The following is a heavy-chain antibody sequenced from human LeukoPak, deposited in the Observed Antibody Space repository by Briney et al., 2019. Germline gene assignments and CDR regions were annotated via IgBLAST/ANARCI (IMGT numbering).Heavy chain of an antibody. CDR1: GFTFSSYA. CDR2: ISGSGTST. D-gene: IGHD6-19*01. Sequence: TGGSLRLSCAASGFTFSSYAMSWVRQAPGKGLEWVSAISGSGTSTYYADSVKGRFTISRDNSKSTLYLQMNSLRAEDTAVYYCAKDTYTSGWYSLDYWGQAPWSPSPQ. J-gene: IGHJ4*01. CDR3: AKDTYTSGWYSLDY. V-gene: IGHV3-23*01.